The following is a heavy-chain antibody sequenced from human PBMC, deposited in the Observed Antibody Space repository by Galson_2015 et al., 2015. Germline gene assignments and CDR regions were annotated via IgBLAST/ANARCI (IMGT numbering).Heavy chain of an antibody. CDR2: ISSSSNSI. CDR1: GFTFSKYS. CDR3: ASDRSYYYFTMDV. V-gene: IGHV3-48*02. Sequence: SLRLSCAASGFTFSKYSMNWVRQAPGKGPECISYISSSSNSIYYADSVKGRFTISRDNDKNLLYLQMNSLRDEDTAVSYCASDRSYYYFTMDVWGQGTTVTVSS. J-gene: IGHJ6*02.